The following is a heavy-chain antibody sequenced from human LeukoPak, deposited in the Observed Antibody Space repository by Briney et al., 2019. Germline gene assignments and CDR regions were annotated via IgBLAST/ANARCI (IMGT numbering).Heavy chain of an antibody. V-gene: IGHV4-39*01. CDR2: IYYSGST. Sequence: PSGTLSLTCTVSGGSISSSSYYWGWIRQPPGKGLEWIGSIYYSGSTYYNPSLKSRVTISVDTSKNQFSLKLSSVTAADTAVYYCARQVSEGDFWSGYYSYYYYMDVWGKGTTVTVSS. D-gene: IGHD3-3*01. CDR3: ARQVSEGDFWSGYYSYYYYMDV. J-gene: IGHJ6*03. CDR1: GGSISSSSYY.